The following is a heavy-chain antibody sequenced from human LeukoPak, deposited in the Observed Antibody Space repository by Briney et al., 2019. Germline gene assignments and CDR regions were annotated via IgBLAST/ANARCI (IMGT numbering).Heavy chain of an antibody. CDR2: IYYSGST. Sequence: PSETLSLTCTVSGYSISSGYYWGWIRQPPGKGLEWIGNIYYSGSTYYNESLESRVTISIDTSKNQFSLKLSSVTAADTAVYYCARGPEVPDFDYWGQGTLVTVSS. CDR3: ARGPEVPDFDY. J-gene: IGHJ4*02. V-gene: IGHV4-38-2*02. CDR1: GYSISSGYY.